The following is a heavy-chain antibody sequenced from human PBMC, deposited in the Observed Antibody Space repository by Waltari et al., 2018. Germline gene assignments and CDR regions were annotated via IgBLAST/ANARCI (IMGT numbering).Heavy chain of an antibody. CDR3: ARRSGWFFDAFDI. V-gene: IGHV1-8*02. CDR1: GYTFTSYD. D-gene: IGHD6-19*01. J-gene: IGHJ3*02. Sequence: QVQLVQSGAEVKKPGASVKVSCKASGYTFTSYDINWVRQATGKGLRWMGWMNPSSGNTGYAQKFQGRVTMTRNTSISTAYMELSSLRSEDTAVYYCARRSGWFFDAFDIWGQGTMVTVSS. CDR2: MNPSSGNT.